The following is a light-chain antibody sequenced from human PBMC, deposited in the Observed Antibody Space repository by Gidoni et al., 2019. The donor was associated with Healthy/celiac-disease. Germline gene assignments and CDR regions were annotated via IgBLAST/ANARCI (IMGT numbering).Light chain of an antibody. V-gene: IGKV3-20*01. J-gene: IGKJ1*01. CDR1: QAVSNSY. CDR3: QQYRSSSGA. Sequence: ESVLTQSPGTLSLSPGERATLSCRASQAVSNSYLAWYVQKPGQAPRLLIDGASNSATGTPDRFSGSGSGTDFTLTISRLEPEDFATYYCQQYRSSSGAFGQGTKVEIK. CDR2: GAS.